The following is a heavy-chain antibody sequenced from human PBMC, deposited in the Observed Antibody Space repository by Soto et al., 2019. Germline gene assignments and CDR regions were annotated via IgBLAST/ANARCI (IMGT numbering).Heavy chain of an antibody. V-gene: IGHV1-18*01. J-gene: IGHJ5*02. CDR3: ARDIVVVVAATHEGDWFDP. D-gene: IGHD2-15*01. Sequence: VQLEQSGAEVKKPGASVKVSCKASGYTFTSYGISWVRQAPGQGLEWMGWISAYNGNTNYAQKLQGRVTMTTDTSTSTAYMELRSLRSDDTAVYYCARDIVVVVAATHEGDWFDPWGQGTLVTVSS. CDR1: GYTFTSYG. CDR2: ISAYNGNT.